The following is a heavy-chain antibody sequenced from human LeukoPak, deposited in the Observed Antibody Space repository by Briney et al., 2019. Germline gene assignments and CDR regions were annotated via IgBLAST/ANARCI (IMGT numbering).Heavy chain of an antibody. CDR1: GFTFSSYA. CDR2: INHSGST. J-gene: IGHJ4*02. CDR3: ARARASSSGWFDY. D-gene: IGHD6-19*01. V-gene: IGHV4-34*01. Sequence: GSLRLSCAASGFTFSSYAMSWVRQPPGKGLEWIGEINHSGSTNYNPSLKSRVTISVDTSKNQFSLKLSSVTAADTAVYYCARARASSSGWFDYWGQGTLVTVSS.